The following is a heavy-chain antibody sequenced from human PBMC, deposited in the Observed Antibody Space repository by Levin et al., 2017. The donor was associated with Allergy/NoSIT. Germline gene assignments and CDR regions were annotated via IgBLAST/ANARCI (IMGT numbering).Heavy chain of an antibody. Sequence: SCAASGFTFSSYAMHWVRQAPGKGLEWVAVISYDGSNKYYADSVKGRFTISRDNSKNTLYLQMNSLRAEDTAVYYCARAYEGGLDYWGQGTLVTVPS. CDR1: GFTFSSYA. CDR2: ISYDGSNK. V-gene: IGHV3-30-3*01. D-gene: IGHD3-22*01. J-gene: IGHJ4*02. CDR3: ARAYEGGLDY.